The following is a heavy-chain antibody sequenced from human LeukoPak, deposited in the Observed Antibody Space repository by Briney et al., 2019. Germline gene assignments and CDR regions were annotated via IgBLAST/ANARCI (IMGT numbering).Heavy chain of an antibody. CDR1: GFTFSDYC. D-gene: IGHD3-10*01. CDR2: SSSSSSYT. V-gene: IGHV3-11*06. CDR3: ARDLMVRGASYYGMDV. J-gene: IGHJ6*04. Sequence: GGSLRLSCADSGFTFSDYCMSWIRQAPGKGPEWVSYSSSSSSYTNYADSVKGRFTISRDNAKNSLYLQMNSLRAEDTAVYYCARDLMVRGASYYGMDVWGKGTTVTVSS.